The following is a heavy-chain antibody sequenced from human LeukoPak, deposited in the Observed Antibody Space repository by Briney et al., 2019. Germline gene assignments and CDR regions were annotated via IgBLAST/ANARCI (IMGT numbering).Heavy chain of an antibody. V-gene: IGHV3-15*01. Sequence: GGSLRLSCAASGFTFSNAWLNWVRQAPGKGLEWVGHIKSKTDGGTTDYAAPVKGRFTISRDDSKNTLFLQMNSLKTEDTAVYYCAKDGPCSGGSCYPGGYYGMDVWGQGTTVIVSS. J-gene: IGHJ6*02. CDR3: AKDGPCSGGSCYPGGYYGMDV. D-gene: IGHD2-15*01. CDR1: GFTFSNAW. CDR2: IKSKTDGGTT.